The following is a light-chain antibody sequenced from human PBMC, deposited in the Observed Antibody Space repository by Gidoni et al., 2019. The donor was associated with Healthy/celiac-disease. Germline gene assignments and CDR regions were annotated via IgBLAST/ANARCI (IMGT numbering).Light chain of an antibody. CDR1: QSVSSSY. Sequence: EIVLTQSPGTLSVSPGERATLSCRARQSVSSSYLSWYQQKPGQAPRLLIYGASSRATGIPDRFSGSGSGTDFTLTISRLEPEDFAAYYCQQYGSSPPYTFXXXTKLEIK. J-gene: IGKJ2*01. V-gene: IGKV3-20*01. CDR3: QQYGSSPPYT. CDR2: GAS.